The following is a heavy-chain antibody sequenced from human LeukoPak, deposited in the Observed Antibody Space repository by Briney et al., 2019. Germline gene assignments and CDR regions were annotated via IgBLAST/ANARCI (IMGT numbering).Heavy chain of an antibody. J-gene: IGHJ4*02. D-gene: IGHD3-22*01. CDR3: AREDSSGYDY. V-gene: IGHV1-2*02. CDR2: INPNSGGT. Sequence: ASVKVSCKASGYIFTGYYMHWVRQAPGQGLEWMGWINPNSGGTNYAQNFQGRVTMTRDTSISTAYMEVSRLRSDDTAVYYCAREDSSGYDYWGQGTLVTVSS. CDR1: GYIFTGYY.